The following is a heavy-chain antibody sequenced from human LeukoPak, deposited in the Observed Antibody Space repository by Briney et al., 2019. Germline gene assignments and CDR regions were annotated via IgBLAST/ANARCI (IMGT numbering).Heavy chain of an antibody. Sequence: PSETLSLTCTVSGGSISSSDYYWSWIRQPPGKDPEWIGYIYYSGSTYYNPSLKSRVTISVDTSKNQFSLKLSSVTAADTAVYYCARETLMVRGVPFDYWGQGTLVTVSS. CDR2: IYYSGST. D-gene: IGHD3-10*01. CDR3: ARETLMVRGVPFDY. J-gene: IGHJ4*02. CDR1: GGSISSSDYY. V-gene: IGHV4-30-4*08.